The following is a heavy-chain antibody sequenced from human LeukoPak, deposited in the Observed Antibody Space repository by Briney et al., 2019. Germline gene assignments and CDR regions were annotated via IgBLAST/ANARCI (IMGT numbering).Heavy chain of an antibody. V-gene: IGHV4-39*01. CDR2: ISHTGTT. Sequence: PSETLSLTCTVSGGSNTISDYYWGWIRLPPGKGLEWIGTISHTGTTYYNPSLQSRVTISVDKSKNQFSLKLSSVTAADTAVYYCATREHHVLRTPGDYWGQGTLVTVSS. CDR1: GGSNTISDYY. D-gene: IGHD6-6*01. J-gene: IGHJ4*02. CDR3: ATREHHVLRTPGDY.